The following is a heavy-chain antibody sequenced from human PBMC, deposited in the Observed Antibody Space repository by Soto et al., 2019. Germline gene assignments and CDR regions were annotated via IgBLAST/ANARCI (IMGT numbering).Heavy chain of an antibody. CDR1: GYTFTGPY. CDR3: ARDLRTESHGVDV. J-gene: IGHJ6*02. V-gene: IGHV1-2*02. CDR2: INPNSGGT. Sequence: QAQLVQSGAELKKPGASVKVSCKASGYTFTGPYIYWVRQAPGQGLEWMGWINPNSGGTDFAQKFQGRITMTRDTSISTVYMELKSLRSDDTGVYYCARDLRTESHGVDVWGQGTAVTVSS.